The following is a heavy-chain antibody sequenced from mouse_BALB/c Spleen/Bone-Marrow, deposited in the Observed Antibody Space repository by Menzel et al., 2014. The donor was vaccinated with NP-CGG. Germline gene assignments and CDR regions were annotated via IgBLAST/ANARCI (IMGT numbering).Heavy chain of an antibody. CDR2: IDPSDSET. D-gene: IGHD4-1*01. CDR1: GYSFTSYW. V-gene: IGHV1S127*01. J-gene: IGHJ4*01. CDR3: ARVWDEGSYAMDY. Sequence: QVQLQQPGPQLVRPGASVKISCKASGYSFTSYWMHWVKQRPGQGLEWIGMIDPSDSETRLNQKSKDKATLTVDKSSSTAYMHLSSPTSEDSAVYYCARVWDEGSYAMDYWGQGTSVTVSS.